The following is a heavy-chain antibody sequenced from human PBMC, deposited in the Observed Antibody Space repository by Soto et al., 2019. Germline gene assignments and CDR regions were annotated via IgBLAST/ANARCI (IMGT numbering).Heavy chain of an antibody. CDR2: MNPNSGNT. D-gene: IGHD3-9*01. CDR3: ARFDFDWLLSYYYYGMDV. Sequence: GASVKVSCKASGYTFTSYDINWVRQATGQGLEWMGWMNPNSGNTGYAQKFQGRVTMTRNTSISTAYMELSSLRSEDTAVYYCARFDFDWLLSYYYYGMDVWGQGTTVTVSS. CDR1: GYTFTSYD. V-gene: IGHV1-8*01. J-gene: IGHJ6*02.